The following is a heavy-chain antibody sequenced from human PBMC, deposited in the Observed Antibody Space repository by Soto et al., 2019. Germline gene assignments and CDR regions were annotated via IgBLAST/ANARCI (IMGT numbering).Heavy chain of an antibody. D-gene: IGHD2-21*02. J-gene: IGHJ4*02. CDR1: GGSLSSGGYS. CDR3: ASATVTAKCVDF. CDR2: IYHSGST. Sequence: QLQLQESGSGLVKPSQTLSLTCAVSGGSLSSGGYSWIWIRQPPGKGVEWIGYIYHSGSTYYHTSLKSRVTISVDRSKDQFSLTLTSVTAADTAVYYCASATVTAKCVDFWGQGTLVTVSS. V-gene: IGHV4-30-2*01.